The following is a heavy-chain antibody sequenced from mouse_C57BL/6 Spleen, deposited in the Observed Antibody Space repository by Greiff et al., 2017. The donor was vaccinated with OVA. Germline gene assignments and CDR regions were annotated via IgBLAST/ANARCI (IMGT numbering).Heavy chain of an antibody. Sequence: EVKLMESGPGLVKPSQSLSLTRSVTGYSITSGYYWNWIRQFPGNKLEWMGYISYDGSNNYNPSLKNRISITRDTSKNQFFLKLNSVTTEDTATYYCARDGAPFDYWSQGTTLTVSS. CDR1: GYSITSGYY. J-gene: IGHJ2*01. CDR2: ISYDGSN. CDR3: ARDGAPFDY. V-gene: IGHV3-6*01.